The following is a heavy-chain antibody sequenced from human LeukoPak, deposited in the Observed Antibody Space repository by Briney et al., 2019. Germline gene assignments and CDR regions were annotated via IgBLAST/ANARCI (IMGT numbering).Heavy chain of an antibody. D-gene: IGHD3-9*01. CDR3: AKSGYYDILTGYYIVWFDP. V-gene: IGHV1-2*02. J-gene: IGHJ5*02. CDR2: INPNSGGT. Sequence: GASVKVSCKASGYTFTGYYMHWVRQAPGQGLEWMGWINPNSGGTNYAQMFQGRVTMTRDTSISTAYMELSRLRSDDTAVYYCAKSGYYDILTGYYIVWFDPWGQGTLVTVSS. CDR1: GYTFTGYY.